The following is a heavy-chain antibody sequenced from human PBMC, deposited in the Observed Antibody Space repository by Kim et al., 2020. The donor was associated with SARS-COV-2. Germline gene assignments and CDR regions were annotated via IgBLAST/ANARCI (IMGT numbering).Heavy chain of an antibody. CDR1: GGSISSYY. V-gene: IGHV4-59*01. CDR3: ARDTKANYSDSSGYYYVEGWFDP. Sequence: SETLSLTCTVSGGSISSYYWSWIRQPPGKGLEWIGYIYYSGSTNYNPSLKSRVTISVDTSKNQFSLKLSSVTAADTAVYYCARDTKANYSDSSGYYYVEGWFDPWGQGTLVTVSS. CDR2: IYYSGST. D-gene: IGHD3-22*01. J-gene: IGHJ5*02.